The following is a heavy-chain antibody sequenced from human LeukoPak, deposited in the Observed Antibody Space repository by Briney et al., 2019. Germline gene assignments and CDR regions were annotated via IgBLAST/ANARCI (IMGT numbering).Heavy chain of an antibody. V-gene: IGHV3-23*01. D-gene: IGHD3-10*01. J-gene: IGHJ4*02. CDR2: INDDGDIT. Sequence: GGTLRLSCAASGFTFSDFAMSWVRQAPGKGLEWVSTINDDGDITYYADSVKGRFTISRDNSKNTLFLQMNSLRGEDTALYYCAKSRGSGSNMARGVNFDYWGQGTLVTVSS. CDR3: AKSRGSGSNMARGVNFDY. CDR1: GFTFSDFA.